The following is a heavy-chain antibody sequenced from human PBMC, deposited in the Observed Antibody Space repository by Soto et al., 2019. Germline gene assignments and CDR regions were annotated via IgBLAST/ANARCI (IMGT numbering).Heavy chain of an antibody. D-gene: IGHD3-10*01. V-gene: IGHV4-30-4*01. Sequence: SETLSLTCTVSGGSISSGDYYWSWIRQPPGKGLGWIGYIYYSGSTYYNQSLKSRVTISVDTSKNQFSLKLSSVTAADTAVYYCARDPLRGVGSGRITNWFDPWGQGTLVTVSS. CDR2: IYYSGST. CDR1: GGSISSGDYY. CDR3: ARDPLRGVGSGRITNWFDP. J-gene: IGHJ5*02.